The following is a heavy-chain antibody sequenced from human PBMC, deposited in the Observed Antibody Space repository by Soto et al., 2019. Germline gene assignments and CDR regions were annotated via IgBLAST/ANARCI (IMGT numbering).Heavy chain of an antibody. V-gene: IGHV1-2*02. CDR1: GYPFTGPY. J-gene: IGHJ6*04. Sequence: ASVKVSCKASGYPFTGPYIYWVRQAPLQGLEWMVCINPSSGGTDFAEKFQGRVTVTRDTYIRTVFLELNSLTSDDTGVYFCARDFRTYSHGVEVWGKGTAVTVSS. CDR2: INPSSGGT. CDR3: ARDFRTYSHGVEV. D-gene: IGHD4-4*01.